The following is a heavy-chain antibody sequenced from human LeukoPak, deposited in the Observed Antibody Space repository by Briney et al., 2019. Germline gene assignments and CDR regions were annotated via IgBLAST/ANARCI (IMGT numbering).Heavy chain of an antibody. CDR2: ISSSSSYI. CDR1: GFTFSSYG. Sequence: GGSLRLSCAASGFTFSSYGMNWVRQAPGKGLEWVSSISSSSSYIYYADSVKGRFTISRDNAKNSLYLQMNSLRAEDTAVYYCARAADYYGSGSGYYFDYWGQGTLVTVSS. V-gene: IGHV3-21*01. CDR3: ARAADYYGSGSGYYFDY. D-gene: IGHD3-10*01. J-gene: IGHJ4*02.